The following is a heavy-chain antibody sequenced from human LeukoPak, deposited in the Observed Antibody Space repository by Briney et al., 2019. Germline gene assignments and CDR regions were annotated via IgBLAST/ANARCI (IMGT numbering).Heavy chain of an antibody. Sequence: GGSLRLSCATSGFTLSSYWMHWVRQVPGKGLEWLSRINNDGASTSYADSVKGRFTISRDNAKNTLYLRMNSLRAEDTAIYYCARKPLSGGYGGTIDYWGQGTLVTVSS. CDR1: GFTLSSYW. CDR2: INNDGAST. CDR3: ARKPLSGGYGGTIDY. J-gene: IGHJ4*02. V-gene: IGHV3-74*01. D-gene: IGHD5-12*01.